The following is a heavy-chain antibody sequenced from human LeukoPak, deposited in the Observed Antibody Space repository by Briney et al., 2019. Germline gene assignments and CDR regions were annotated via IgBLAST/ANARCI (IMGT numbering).Heavy chain of an antibody. D-gene: IGHD3-10*01. V-gene: IGHV4-59*01. CDR3: ARGPMVRGVADAFDI. CDR2: IYYSGST. Sequence: PSETLSLTCTVSGGSISSYYWSWIRQPPGKGLEWIGYIYYSGSTNYNPSLKSRVTISVDTSKNQFSLKLSSVTAADTAVYYCARGPMVRGVADAFDIWGQGTMVTVSS. CDR1: GGSISSYY. J-gene: IGHJ3*02.